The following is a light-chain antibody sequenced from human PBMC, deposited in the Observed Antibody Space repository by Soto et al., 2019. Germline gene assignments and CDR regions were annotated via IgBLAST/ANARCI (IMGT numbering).Light chain of an antibody. CDR3: QQYNSWPPIT. J-gene: IGKJ5*01. CDR2: GAS. CDR1: ESVSSN. V-gene: IGKV3-15*01. Sequence: EIVMTQSPATLSVSPVERATRSCRASESVSSNLAWYQPRPGQAPRLVIYGASTRATGIPARFSGGGSGTEFTLTIRSLQSEDFAVYYCQQYNSWPPITCGQGKRREIK.